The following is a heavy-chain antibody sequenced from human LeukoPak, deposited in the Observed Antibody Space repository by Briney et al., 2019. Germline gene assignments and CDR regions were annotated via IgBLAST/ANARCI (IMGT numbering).Heavy chain of an antibody. V-gene: IGHV3-49*03. CDR3: TRDRGAYNLYDY. CDR2: IRSKAYGETA. CDR1: GFTFGDYA. D-gene: IGHD1-1*01. Sequence: GGSLRLSCTASGFTFGDYAMSWIRQAPGKGLEWVGFIRSKAYGETADYAASVKGRFTTSRDDSKAIAYLQMNSPKTEDTAVNHCTRDRGAYNLYDYWGQGTLVTVSS. J-gene: IGHJ4*02.